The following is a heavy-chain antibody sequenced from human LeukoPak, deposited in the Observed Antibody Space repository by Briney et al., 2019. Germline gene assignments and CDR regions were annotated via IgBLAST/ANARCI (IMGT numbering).Heavy chain of an antibody. Sequence: GGSLRLSCAASGFTFSSYWMSWVRQAPGKRLEWVANIKQDGSEKYYVDSVKGRFTISRDNAKNSLYLQMNSLRAEDTAVYYCASTYGDRYYFDYWGPGTLVTVSS. V-gene: IGHV3-7*01. CDR3: ASTYGDRYYFDY. D-gene: IGHD4-17*01. CDR2: IKQDGSEK. CDR1: GFTFSSYW. J-gene: IGHJ4*02.